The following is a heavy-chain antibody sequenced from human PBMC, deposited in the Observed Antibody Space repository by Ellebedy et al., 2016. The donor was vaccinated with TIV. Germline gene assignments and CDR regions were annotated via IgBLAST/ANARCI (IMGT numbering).Heavy chain of an antibody. CDR2: IKYDGSAT. Sequence: PGGSLRLSCAASGFTFSSYWMDWVRQAPGKGLVWVSTIKYDGSATKYADSVKGRFTISRDNAKNTLHLQMNDLRAEDTAVYYCVRERATYYEGTGPIFNYWGQGTPVTVSS. V-gene: IGHV3-74*03. CDR3: VRERATYYEGTGPIFNY. CDR1: GFTFSSYW. J-gene: IGHJ4*02. D-gene: IGHD3-22*01.